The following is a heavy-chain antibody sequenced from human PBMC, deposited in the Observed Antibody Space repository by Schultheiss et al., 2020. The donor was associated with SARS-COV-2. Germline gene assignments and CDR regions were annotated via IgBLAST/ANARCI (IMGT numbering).Heavy chain of an antibody. Sequence: GGSLRLSCAASGFTFSDYYMSWIRQAPGKGLEWVSYISSSSSYTNYADSVKGRFIISRDNAKNSLYLQMNSLRAEDTAVYYCAKIRALEGYCSGGSCYSYYFDYWGQGTLVTVSS. CDR1: GFTFSDYY. V-gene: IGHV3-11*06. D-gene: IGHD2-15*01. J-gene: IGHJ4*02. CDR2: ISSSSSYT. CDR3: AKIRALEGYCSGGSCYSYYFDY.